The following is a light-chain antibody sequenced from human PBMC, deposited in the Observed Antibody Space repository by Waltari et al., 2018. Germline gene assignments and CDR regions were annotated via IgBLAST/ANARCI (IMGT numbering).Light chain of an antibody. V-gene: IGKV3-11*01. CDR1: QSVGGY. CDR3: QQRAGLPLYS. CDR2: GAS. Sequence: EIVLTQSPDTLSLSPGERATLSCRASQSVGGYLAWYQHKPGQAPRLLISGASNRATGIPARFSGSGSGTDFTLTISSLEPEDFAVYYCQQRAGLPLYSLGQGTRLEI. J-gene: IGKJ2*01.